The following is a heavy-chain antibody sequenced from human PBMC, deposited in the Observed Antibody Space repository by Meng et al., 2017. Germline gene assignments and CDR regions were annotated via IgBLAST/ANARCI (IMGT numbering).Heavy chain of an antibody. CDR1: GGSISSSNW. Sequence: QVDLPRLGPGLVKPSGTLSLTFAVSGGSISSSNWWSWVRQPPGKGLEWSGEIYHSGSTNYNPSLKSRVTISVDKSKNQFSLKLSSVTAADTAVYYCARIGDWGSTRYFDYWGQGTLVTVSS. CDR3: ARIGDWGSTRYFDY. CDR2: IYHSGST. V-gene: IGHV4-4*02. D-gene: IGHD7-27*01. J-gene: IGHJ4*02.